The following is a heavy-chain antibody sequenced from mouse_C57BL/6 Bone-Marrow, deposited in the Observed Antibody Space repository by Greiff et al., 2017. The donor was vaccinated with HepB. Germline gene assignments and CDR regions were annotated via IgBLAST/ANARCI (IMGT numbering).Heavy chain of an antibody. J-gene: IGHJ3*01. V-gene: IGHV1-81*01. Sequence: VQLQQSGAELARPGASVKLSCKASGYTFTSYGISWVKQRTGQGLEWIGEIYPSSGNTYYNEKFKGKATLTADKSSSTAYMELRSLTSEDSAVYFCAGGGYEVRFAYWGQGTLVTVS. CDR1: GYTFTSYG. D-gene: IGHD2-2*01. CDR3: AGGGYEVRFAY. CDR2: IYPSSGNT.